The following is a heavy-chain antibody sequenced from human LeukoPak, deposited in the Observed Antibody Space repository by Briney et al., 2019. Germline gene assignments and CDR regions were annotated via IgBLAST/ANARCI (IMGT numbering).Heavy chain of an antibody. CDR2: IDYSGKT. CDR3: ATGYGSGWFDA. J-gene: IGHJ5*02. Sequence: PSETLSLTCSVSGVSISGRGYWGWIRQHPGKGLEWIGYIDYSGKTYYKPSLQSRVIISADTSQNQFTLMVSSVTAADTAVYYCATGYGSGWFDAWGQGAVVTVSS. V-gene: IGHV4-31*03. D-gene: IGHD3-9*01. CDR1: GVSISGRGY.